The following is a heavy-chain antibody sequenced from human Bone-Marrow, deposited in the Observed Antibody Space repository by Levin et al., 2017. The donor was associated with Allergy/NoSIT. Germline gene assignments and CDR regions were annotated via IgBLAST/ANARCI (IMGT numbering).Heavy chain of an antibody. CDR2: ISSSGTPI. D-gene: IGHD5-24*01. V-gene: IGHV3-48*03. CDR1: GFSFSTSE. CDR3: ARGPISDY. Sequence: PGGSLRLSCAASGFSFSTSEMVWVRQAPGKGLDWVSYISSSGTPIYYADSVKGRFTITRDNAKNSLYLQMNSLTVEDTAVYYCARGPISDYWGQGALVIVSS. J-gene: IGHJ4*02.